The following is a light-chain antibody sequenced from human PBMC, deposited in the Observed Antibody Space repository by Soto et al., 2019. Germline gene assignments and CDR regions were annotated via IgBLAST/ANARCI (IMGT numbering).Light chain of an antibody. V-gene: IGLV2-14*01. CDR2: EVS. J-gene: IGLJ1*01. Sequence: QSVLTQPASVSGSPGQSITISCTGTSSDVGGYNYVSWYQQHPGKAPKLMIYEVSNRPSRVSNRFSGSKSGNTASLTISGLQDEDEADYYCSSYTRSSTPYVFGTGTKVTVL. CDR3: SSYTRSSTPYV. CDR1: SSDVGGYNY.